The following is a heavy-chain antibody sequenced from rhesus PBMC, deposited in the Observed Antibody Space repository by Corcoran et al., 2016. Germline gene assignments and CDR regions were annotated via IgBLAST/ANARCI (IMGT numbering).Heavy chain of an antibody. CDR2: IDPGDAAT. CDR1: GYSFTSYW. D-gene: IGHD3-34*01. CDR3: AKYAGNWGDYYEYYFDY. J-gene: IGHJ4*01. Sequence: EVQLVQSGAEVKRPGESLKISCKTSGYSFTSYWISWWRQMPGKGLEWRGAIDPGDAATRYSPSFQGQVTISADKSIGTAYLQWSSLKASDTATYYCAKYAGNWGDYYEYYFDYWGQGVLVTVSS. V-gene: IGHV5-20*02.